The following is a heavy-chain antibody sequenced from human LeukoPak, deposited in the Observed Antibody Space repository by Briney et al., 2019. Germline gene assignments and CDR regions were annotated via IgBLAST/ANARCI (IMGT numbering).Heavy chain of an antibody. Sequence: SSETPSLTCTNLGGSISSGDHYWSWIRQHPGKGLEWIGYIYYSGSTHYNPSLKSRVSMSVDTSKNQFSLKLSSVTAADTAVYYCARLGRGIAVAGVLDYWGQGTLVTVSS. CDR2: IYYSGST. D-gene: IGHD6-19*01. V-gene: IGHV4-31*03. J-gene: IGHJ4*02. CDR3: ARLGRGIAVAGVLDY. CDR1: GGSISSGDHY.